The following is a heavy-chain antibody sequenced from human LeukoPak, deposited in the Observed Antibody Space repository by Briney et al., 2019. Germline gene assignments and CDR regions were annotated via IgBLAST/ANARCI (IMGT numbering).Heavy chain of an antibody. Sequence: GGSLRLSCAASGFTFSSYSMNWVRQAPGEGLEWVSYISSLSGTIYYADSVKGRFTISRDNAKNSLYLQMDSLRAEDTAVYYCARVRAAAGRRNAFDIWGQGTMVTVSS. J-gene: IGHJ3*02. V-gene: IGHV3-48*01. CDR1: GFTFSSYS. CDR3: ARVRAAAGRRNAFDI. D-gene: IGHD6-13*01. CDR2: ISSLSGTI.